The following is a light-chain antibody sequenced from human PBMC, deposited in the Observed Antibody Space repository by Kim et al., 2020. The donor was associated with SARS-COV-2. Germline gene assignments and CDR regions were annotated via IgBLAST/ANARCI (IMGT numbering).Light chain of an antibody. V-gene: IGKV1-27*01. CDR3: QKYNGAPWT. CDR2: AAS. Sequence: ASVGDRVTITCRASQGINNFVAWYQHRPGKAPRVLIYAASTLHSGVPSRFSGSGSGTDFTLTISSLQPEDVATHYCQKYNGAPWTFGQGTKVDIK. CDR1: QGINNF. J-gene: IGKJ1*01.